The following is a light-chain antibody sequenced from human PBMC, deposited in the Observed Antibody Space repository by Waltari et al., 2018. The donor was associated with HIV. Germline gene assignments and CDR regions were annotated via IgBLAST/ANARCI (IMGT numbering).Light chain of an antibody. J-gene: IGKJ4*01. CDR1: RDIANF. CDR2: AAS. Sequence: IQMTQSPSSVSAYVGDRVIITCRASRDIANFLAWYQHKAGEAPKLLIYAASTLQLGVPSRFSGSGSGTDFILTITSLQPEDVATYYCQKFNSAPLTFGGGTKVEIK. CDR3: QKFNSAPLT. V-gene: IGKV1-27*01.